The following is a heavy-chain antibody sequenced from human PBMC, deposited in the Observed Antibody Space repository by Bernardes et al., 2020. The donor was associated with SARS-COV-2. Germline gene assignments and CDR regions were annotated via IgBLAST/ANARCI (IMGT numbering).Heavy chain of an antibody. Sequence: SETLSLTCTVSGGSISSYYWSWIRQTPGKGLEWICYIYYTGIMNYNPSLESRVTISVDTFKNQISLKLRSVTAADTAVYYCASVYSSGWRSRYYFDYWGQGTLVTVSS. CDR3: ASVYSSGWRSRYYFDY. CDR2: IYYTGIM. D-gene: IGHD6-19*01. CDR1: GGSISSYY. V-gene: IGHV4-59*01. J-gene: IGHJ4*02.